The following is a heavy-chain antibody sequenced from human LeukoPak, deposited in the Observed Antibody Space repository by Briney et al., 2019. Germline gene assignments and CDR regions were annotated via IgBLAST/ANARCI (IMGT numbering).Heavy chain of an antibody. Sequence: RASVKVSCKASGGTFSSYAISWVRQAPGQGLEWMGRIIPILGIANYAQKFQGRVTITADKSTSTAYMELSSLRSEDTAVYYCARGVYCCGYYYGWYFDYWGQGTLVTVSS. CDR1: GGTFSSYA. CDR2: IIPILGIA. D-gene: IGHD3-10*01. J-gene: IGHJ4*02. CDR3: ARGVYCCGYYYGWYFDY. V-gene: IGHV1-69*04.